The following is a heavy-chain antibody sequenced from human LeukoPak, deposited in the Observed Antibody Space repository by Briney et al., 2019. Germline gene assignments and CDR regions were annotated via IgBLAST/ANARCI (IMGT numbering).Heavy chain of an antibody. V-gene: IGHV5-51*01. Sequence: GESLKISCKGSGYSFASYWIGWVRQMPEKGLEWVGMIFPGDSDIRYGPSFQGQVTISADKSISTAYLQWSSLKASDTAMYYCAKISQGAIWHGMDVWGQGTTVTVSS. CDR3: AKISQGAIWHGMDV. CDR1: GYSFASYW. D-gene: IGHD3-16*01. CDR2: IFPGDSDI. J-gene: IGHJ6*02.